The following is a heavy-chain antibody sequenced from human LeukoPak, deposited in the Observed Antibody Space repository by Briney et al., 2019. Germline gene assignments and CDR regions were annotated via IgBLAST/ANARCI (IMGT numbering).Heavy chain of an antibody. Sequence: SETLSLTCTVSDDSIAMYYWTWIRQPPGKGLEWIGYVDHTGSTKFNPSLNGRVSISRDTSNNFFSLRLRSVTAAGTAVYFCARGRVSSSTWYSTYYYFFYMDFWGKGTTVTVSS. D-gene: IGHD4-11*01. CDR2: VDHTGST. CDR1: DDSIAMYY. J-gene: IGHJ6*03. V-gene: IGHV4-59*01. CDR3: ARGRVSSSTWYSTYYYFFYMDF.